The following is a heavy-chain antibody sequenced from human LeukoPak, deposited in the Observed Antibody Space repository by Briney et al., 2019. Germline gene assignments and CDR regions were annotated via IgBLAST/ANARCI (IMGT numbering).Heavy chain of an antibody. V-gene: IGHV1-69*01. CDR2: IIPIFGTA. CDR3: AKEQLGATTIDY. D-gene: IGHD1-26*01. CDR1: GGTFSSYA. J-gene: IGHJ4*02. Sequence: ASVKVSCKASGGTFSSYAISWVRQAPGQGLEWMGGIIPIFGTANYAQKFQGRVTITADESTSTAYMELSSLRSEDTAVYYCAKEQLGATTIDYWGQGTLVTVSS.